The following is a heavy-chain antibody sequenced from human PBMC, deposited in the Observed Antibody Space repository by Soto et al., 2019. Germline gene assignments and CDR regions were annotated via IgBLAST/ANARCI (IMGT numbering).Heavy chain of an antibody. Sequence: QVQLVESGGGVVQPGGSLRLSCAASGFTFSTHGMHWVRRAPGKGLEWVALISSDGSKTYYVESVRGRFTISRDNSKNSVFLEMNSLRRDDTAVSFCANPLGQWMPDHWGQGTQVTVSS. CDR1: GFTFSTHG. CDR2: ISSDGSKT. CDR3: ANPLGQWMPDH. D-gene: IGHD3-16*01. V-gene: IGHV3-30*18. J-gene: IGHJ4*02.